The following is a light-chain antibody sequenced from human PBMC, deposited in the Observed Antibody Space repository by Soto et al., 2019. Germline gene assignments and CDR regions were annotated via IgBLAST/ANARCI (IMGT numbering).Light chain of an antibody. V-gene: IGKV1-33*01. CDR2: EAS. Sequence: DIQRTQSPSSLSTSVGERVTITCQASQDSSNSSNWYQQKPGKAPNLLIYEASKLQTGVPSRFSGGGSGTHFTSTISNLQPEDIATYYCQHYDNLPRYTFGLGTKLEIK. CDR3: QHYDNLPRYT. J-gene: IGKJ2*01. CDR1: QDSSNS.